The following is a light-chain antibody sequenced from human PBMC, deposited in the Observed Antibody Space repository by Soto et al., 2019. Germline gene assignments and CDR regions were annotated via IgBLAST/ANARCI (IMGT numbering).Light chain of an antibody. CDR1: KSVRSNC. CDR3: QHYGGSWIT. J-gene: IGKJ4*02. Sequence: GLPQSXGTLSLHRREXXXXXSXSIKSVRSNCLAWYQEKXGQAPRLLIYGASXRATDIPDRFSGSGTGTDFTLTISCLEPEDFAVYYCQHYGGSWITFGGGTKEDIK. V-gene: IGKV3-20*01. CDR2: GAS.